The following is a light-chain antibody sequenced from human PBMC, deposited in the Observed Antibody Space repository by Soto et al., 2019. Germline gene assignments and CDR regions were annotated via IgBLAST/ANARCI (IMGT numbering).Light chain of an antibody. J-gene: IGKJ4*01. CDR1: QSISSN. CDR3: QQYNNWPPLT. Sequence: EIVMAQSPATQSVSPGERVTLSCRASQSISSNLAWYQQKPGQAPRLLIYAASTRATGIPARFSGSGSHTQFTLTISSLQSEDFAVYYCQQYNNWPPLTFGGGTKVESK. CDR2: AAS. V-gene: IGKV3-15*01.